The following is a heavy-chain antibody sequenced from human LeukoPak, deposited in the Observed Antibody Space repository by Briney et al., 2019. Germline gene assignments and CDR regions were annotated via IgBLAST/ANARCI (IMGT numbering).Heavy chain of an antibody. J-gene: IGHJ4*02. V-gene: IGHV1-46*01. D-gene: IGHD3-10*01. CDR3: AREGYYGSGSYYKGPFDY. Sequence: AASVKVSCKTSGYSFTSYNLHWVRQAPGQRLEWMGIIKPSGGNTNYAQKFQGRVTMTRDTSISTAYMELSRLRSDDTAVYYCAREGYYGSGSYYKGPFDYWGQGTLVTVSS. CDR2: IKPSGGNT. CDR1: GYSFTSYN.